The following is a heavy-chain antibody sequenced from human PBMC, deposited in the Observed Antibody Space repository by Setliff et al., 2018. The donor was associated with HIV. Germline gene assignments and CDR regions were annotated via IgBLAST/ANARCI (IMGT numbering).Heavy chain of an antibody. CDR3: AREGKTALVTKYFDY. D-gene: IGHD5-18*01. J-gene: IGHJ4*01. V-gene: IGHV4-59*12. Sequence: SETLSLTCTVSGGSINSYFWSWIRQPPGKGLEWIAYIDYSGSAFYNPSLKSRITISRDTSKNQFSLKMNSVTAADTAVYYCAREGKTALVTKYFDYWGHGKLVTVSS. CDR1: GGSINSYF. CDR2: IDYSGSA.